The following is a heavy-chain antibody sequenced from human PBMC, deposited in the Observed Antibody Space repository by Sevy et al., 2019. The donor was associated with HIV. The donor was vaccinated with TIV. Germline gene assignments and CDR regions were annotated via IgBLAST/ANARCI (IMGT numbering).Heavy chain of an antibody. V-gene: IGHV3-23*01. J-gene: IGHJ4*02. CDR3: AREGCTKPHDY. CDR1: GFTFSKYS. CDR2: LSFGCGEI. D-gene: IGHD2-8*01. Sequence: LSLTCAASGFTFSKYSMSWVRQPPGKGLEWVSTLSFGCGEINYADSVKGRFTTSRANSKSAVYLQMNNLRPEDTAVYYCAREGCTKPHDYWGQGTLVTVSS.